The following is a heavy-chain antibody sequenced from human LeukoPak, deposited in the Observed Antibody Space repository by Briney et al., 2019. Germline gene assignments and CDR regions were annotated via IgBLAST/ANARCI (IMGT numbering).Heavy chain of an antibody. Sequence: ASVKVSCKASGYTFTGYYMHWVRQAPGQGLEWMGWINPNSGGTNYAQKFQGRVTMTRDTSISTAYMELSRLRSDDTAVYYCARDQIDTEGYSYGYYFDYWGQGTLVTVSS. CDR1: GYTFTGYY. D-gene: IGHD5-18*01. V-gene: IGHV1-2*02. CDR2: INPNSGGT. J-gene: IGHJ4*02. CDR3: ARDQIDTEGYSYGYYFDY.